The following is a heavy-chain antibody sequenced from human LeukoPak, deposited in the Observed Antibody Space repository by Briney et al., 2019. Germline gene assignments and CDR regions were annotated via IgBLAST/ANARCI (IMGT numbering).Heavy chain of an antibody. CDR3: ARAADGGNYFDY. J-gene: IGHJ4*02. CDR1: GYTFTGYY. D-gene: IGHD4-23*01. V-gene: IGHV1-46*01. Sequence: ASVKVSCKASGYTFTGYYMHWVRQAPGQGLEWMGIINPSGGSTSYAQKFQGRVTMTRDMSTSTVYMELSSLRSEDTAVYYCARAADGGNYFDYWGQGTLVTVSS. CDR2: INPSGGST.